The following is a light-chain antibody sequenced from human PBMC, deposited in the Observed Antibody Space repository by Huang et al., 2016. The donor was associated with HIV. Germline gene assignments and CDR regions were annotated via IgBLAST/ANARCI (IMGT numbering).Light chain of an antibody. CDR1: QSIKRY. Sequence: DIQMTQSPSSLSASVGDRVSITCWASQSIKRYLNWYQQKPGKAPKVLIYAASNLQSGVPSRFSGSGSETDFTLTIISLQPDDSATYYCQQSYTTPWTFGQGTKVE. CDR3: QQSYTTPWT. V-gene: IGKV1-39*01. J-gene: IGKJ1*01. CDR2: AAS.